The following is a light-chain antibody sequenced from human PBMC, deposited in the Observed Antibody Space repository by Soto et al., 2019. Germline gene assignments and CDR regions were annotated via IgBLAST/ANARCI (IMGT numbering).Light chain of an antibody. J-gene: IGKJ2*01. CDR2: WAS. CDR1: QSVLYNSNNKNY. CDR3: QQYYGNPYT. V-gene: IGKV4-1*01. Sequence: DIVMTQSPDSLAVSLGERATINCKSSQSVLYNSNNKNYLAWYQQKPGQPPKLLIYWASTRESGVPDRFSGSGSGTDFTLTISSLQAEDVAVYYCQQYYGNPYTFGRGTKLEIK.